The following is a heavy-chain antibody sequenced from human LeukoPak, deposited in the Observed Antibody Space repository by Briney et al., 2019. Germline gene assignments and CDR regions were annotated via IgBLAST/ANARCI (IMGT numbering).Heavy chain of an antibody. CDR2: MNPNSDYT. CDR3: ARATREMMLRGAIRYYFDF. V-gene: IGHV1-8*02. Sequence: ASVKVSCKASGYTFTSYYMHWVRQAPGQGLEWMGRMNPNSDYTGYAQKFQGRVTMTRDTSTNTAYLELRGLRYGDTAVYYCARATREMMLRGAIRYYFDFWGQGTLITVSS. J-gene: IGHJ4*02. D-gene: IGHD3-10*01. CDR1: GYTFTSYY.